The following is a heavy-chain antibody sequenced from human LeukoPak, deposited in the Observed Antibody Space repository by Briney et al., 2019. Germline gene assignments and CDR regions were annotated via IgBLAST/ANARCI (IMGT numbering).Heavy chain of an antibody. Sequence: GGSLRLSCAASGFTFSSYSMNWVRQAPGKGLEWVSYISSSSSTIYYADSVKGRFTISRDNAKNSLYLQMNSLGAEDMVVYYCARDAPPRYCSSTSCWGGFDYWGQGTLVTVSS. D-gene: IGHD2-2*01. CDR3: ARDAPPRYCSSTSCWGGFDY. CDR2: ISSSSSTI. J-gene: IGHJ4*02. CDR1: GFTFSSYS. V-gene: IGHV3-48*01.